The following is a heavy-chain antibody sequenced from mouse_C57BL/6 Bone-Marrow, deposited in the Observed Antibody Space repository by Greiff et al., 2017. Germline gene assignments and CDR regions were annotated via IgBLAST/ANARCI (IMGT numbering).Heavy chain of an antibody. D-gene: IGHD3-3*01. CDR3: ARYLGDY. J-gene: IGHJ2*01. CDR1: GYTFTDYY. Sequence: QVQLQQSGAELVKPGASVKISCKASGYTFTDYYINWVKQRPGQGLEWIGDIYPGSGSTNYNEKFKSKATLTVDTSSSTAYMQLSSLTSEDSAVYYCARYLGDYWGQGTTLPVSS. CDR2: IYPGSGST. V-gene: IGHV1-55*01.